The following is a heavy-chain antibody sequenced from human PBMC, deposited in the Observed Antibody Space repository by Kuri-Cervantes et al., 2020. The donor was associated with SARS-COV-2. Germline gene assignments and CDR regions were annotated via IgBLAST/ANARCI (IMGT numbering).Heavy chain of an antibody. J-gene: IGHJ4*02. CDR2: IRQDAGDK. V-gene: IGHV3-7*01. D-gene: IGHD3-16*01. CDR1: GFTFSSYW. CDR3: ARDHGGALGS. Sequence: GGSLRLSCAASGFTFSSYWMAWVRQAPGKGLEWVANIRQDAGDKNCVDSVRGRFTISRDNAKNSLYLQMNSLGAEDTAVYYCARDHGGALGSWGQGTLVTVSS.